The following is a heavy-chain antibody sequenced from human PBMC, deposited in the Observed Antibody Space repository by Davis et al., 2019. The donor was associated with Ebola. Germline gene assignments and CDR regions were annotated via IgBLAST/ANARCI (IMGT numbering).Heavy chain of an antibody. D-gene: IGHD2-15*01. CDR1: GFIFDSYA. CDR2: ISGDGLSI. V-gene: IGHV3-23*01. Sequence: GESLKISCAATGFIFDSYAMSWVRQAPGKGLEWVSAISGDGLSIFYADSVKGRFTISRHNSKNTLYLQMNSLRAEDTAVYYCAAGGNYYGMDVWGQGTTVTVSS. CDR3: AAGGNYYGMDV. J-gene: IGHJ6*02.